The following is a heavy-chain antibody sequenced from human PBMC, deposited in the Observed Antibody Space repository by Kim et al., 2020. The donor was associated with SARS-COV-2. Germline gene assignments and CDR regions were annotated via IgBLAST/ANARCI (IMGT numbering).Heavy chain of an antibody. J-gene: IGHJ4*02. Sequence: GGSLRLSCAASGFTFSSYAMHWVRQAPGKGLEWVAVISYDGSNKYYADSVKGRFTISRDNSKNTLYLQMNSLRAEDTAVYYCARDIGIAVAVQIPSYYFDYWGQVTLVTVSS. CDR1: GFTFSSYA. CDR2: ISYDGSNK. D-gene: IGHD6-19*01. V-gene: IGHV3-30*04. CDR3: ARDIGIAVAVQIPSYYFDY.